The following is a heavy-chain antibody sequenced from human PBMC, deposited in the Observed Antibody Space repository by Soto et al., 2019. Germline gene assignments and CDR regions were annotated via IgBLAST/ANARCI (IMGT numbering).Heavy chain of an antibody. CDR2: INAGNGNT. J-gene: IGHJ5*02. CDR3: AREISSGWTHNWFDP. D-gene: IGHD6-19*01. V-gene: IGHV1-3*01. CDR1: GYTFTSYA. Sequence: ASVKVSCKASGYTFTSYAMHWVRQAPGQRLEWMGWINAGNGNTKYSQKFQGRVTITRDTSASTAYMEPSSLRSEDTAVYYCAREISSGWTHNWFDPWGQGTLVTVSS.